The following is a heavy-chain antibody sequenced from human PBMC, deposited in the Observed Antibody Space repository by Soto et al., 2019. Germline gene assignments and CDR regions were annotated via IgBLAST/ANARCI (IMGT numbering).Heavy chain of an antibody. V-gene: IGHV4-31*03. J-gene: IGHJ6*02. CDR1: GGSISSGGYY. CDR3: ARDLGDPITVGYYYYGMDV. D-gene: IGHD1-26*01. Sequence: SETLSLTCTVSGGSISSGGYYWSWIRQHPGKGLEWIGYIYYSGSTYYNPSLKSRVTISVDTSKNQFSLKLSSVTAADTAVYYCARDLGDPITVGYYYYGMDVWGQGTTVTVSS. CDR2: IYYSGST.